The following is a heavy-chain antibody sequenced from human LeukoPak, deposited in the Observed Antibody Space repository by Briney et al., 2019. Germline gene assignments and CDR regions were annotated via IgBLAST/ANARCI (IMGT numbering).Heavy chain of an antibody. D-gene: IGHD4-23*01. CDR3: ARSPYYAGAFVDY. Sequence: GSLRLSCAASGFTFRDYYMSWVRQAPGKGLEWVSYISGSSGYINYADSVKGRFTISRDNAKNSLYLQMNSLRAEDTAVYYCARSPYYAGAFVDYWGQGTLVTVSS. CDR2: ISGSSGYI. CDR1: GFTFRDYY. J-gene: IGHJ4*02. V-gene: IGHV3-11*06.